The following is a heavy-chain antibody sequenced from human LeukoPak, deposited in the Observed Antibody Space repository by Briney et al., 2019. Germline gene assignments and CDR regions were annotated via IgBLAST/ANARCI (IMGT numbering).Heavy chain of an antibody. V-gene: IGHV3-23*01. CDR3: AKGDCSSVVCYADP. CDR2: LSGSSYGA. CDR1: GFTFKNYA. Sequence: GGSLRLSCTASGFTFKNYAMIWVRQAPGKGLEWVSALSGSSYGAYYADSVKGRFTVSRDNSKNTLFLQMNSLRAEDTAVYYCAKGDCSSVVCYADPWGQGTLVSVSS. J-gene: IGHJ5*02. D-gene: IGHD2-8*01.